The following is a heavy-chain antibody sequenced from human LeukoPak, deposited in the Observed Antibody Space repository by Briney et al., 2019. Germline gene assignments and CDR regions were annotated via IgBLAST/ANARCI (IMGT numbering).Heavy chain of an antibody. Sequence: PGGSLRLSCAASGFTFSSYSMNWVRQAPGKGLEWVSSISSSSSYIYYADSVKGRFTISRDNSKNTLYLQMNSLRAEDTAVYYCARGLKIDEVPAALDYWGQGTLVTVSS. D-gene: IGHD2-2*01. V-gene: IGHV3-21*01. J-gene: IGHJ4*02. CDR2: ISSSSSYI. CDR3: ARGLKIDEVPAALDY. CDR1: GFTFSSYS.